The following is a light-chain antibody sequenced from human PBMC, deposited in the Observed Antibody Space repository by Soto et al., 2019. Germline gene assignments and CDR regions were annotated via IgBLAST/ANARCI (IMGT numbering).Light chain of an antibody. V-gene: IGKV1-5*03. CDR2: KAS. CDR1: QSISSW. Sequence: DIQITQSPSTLSASVGDRVTITCRASQSISSWLAWYQQKPGTAPNLLIYKASTLQGGVPSRFSGSGSGTEFTLTISSLQPDDSAIYYCQQYSDNWTFGQGTKVEIK. J-gene: IGKJ1*01. CDR3: QQYSDNWT.